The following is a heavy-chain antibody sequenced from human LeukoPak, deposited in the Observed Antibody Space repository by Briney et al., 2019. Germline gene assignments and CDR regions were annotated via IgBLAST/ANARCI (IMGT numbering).Heavy chain of an antibody. Sequence: PSETLSLTCSVSGGSIRSYYWSWIRQPPGKGLGWIGDIDYTGSTKCNPSLKSRVTISVDTSKNQFSLKLSSVTAADTAVYYCAREQYDAFDIWGQGTMVTVSS. CDR3: AREQYDAFDI. J-gene: IGHJ3*02. CDR1: GGSIRSYY. V-gene: IGHV4-59*01. CDR2: IDYTGST. D-gene: IGHD4-11*01.